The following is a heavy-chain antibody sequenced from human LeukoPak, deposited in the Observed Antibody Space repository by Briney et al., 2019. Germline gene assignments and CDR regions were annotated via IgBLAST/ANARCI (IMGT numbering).Heavy chain of an antibody. Sequence: SETLSLTCTVSAGSISNYYWSWIRQPPGRGLEWTGYIYYSGSTSYNPSLRSRATISVDTSKNQFSLRLSSVTAADTAVYYCARDKPNSSSFDYWGQGTLVTVSS. D-gene: IGHD6-6*01. CDR2: IYYSGST. CDR1: AGSISNYY. J-gene: IGHJ4*02. CDR3: ARDKPNSSSFDY. V-gene: IGHV4-59*01.